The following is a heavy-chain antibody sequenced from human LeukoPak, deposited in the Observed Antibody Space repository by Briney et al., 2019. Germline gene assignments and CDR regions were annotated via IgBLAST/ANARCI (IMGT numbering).Heavy chain of an antibody. V-gene: IGHV3-23*01. CDR1: GFTFSSYA. D-gene: IGHD6-19*01. Sequence: GGSLRLSCAASGFTFSSYAMTWVRQAPGKGLEWVSSISDSSGHTYYADSVRGRFTISRDNSKNTVFLQMNSLRAEDTAIYYCAKDGVWQSYYFDYWGQGTLVTVPS. CDR3: AKDGVWQSYYFDY. CDR2: ISDSSGHT. J-gene: IGHJ4*02.